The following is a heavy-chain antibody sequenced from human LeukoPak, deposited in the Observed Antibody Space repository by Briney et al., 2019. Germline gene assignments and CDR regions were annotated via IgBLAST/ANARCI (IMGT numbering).Heavy chain of an antibody. V-gene: IGHV4-59*01. CDR2: ISYSGTT. J-gene: IGHJ3*02. D-gene: IGHD6-13*01. CDR1: GGSISSYY. Sequence: SETLSLTCTVSGGSISSYYWSWIRQPPGKGLEWIGYISYSGTTNYNPSLKSRVTISVDTSKNQFSLKLSSVTAADTAVYYCARDIGAGAAAGTYAFDIWGQGTMVTVSS. CDR3: ARDIGAGAAAGTYAFDI.